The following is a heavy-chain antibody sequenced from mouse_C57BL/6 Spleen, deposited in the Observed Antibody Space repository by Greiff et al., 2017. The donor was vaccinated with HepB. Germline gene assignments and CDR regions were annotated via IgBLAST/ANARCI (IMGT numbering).Heavy chain of an antibody. CDR2: INYDGSST. Sequence: DVMLVESEGGLVQPGSSMKLSCTASGFTFSDYYMAWVRQVPEKGLEWVANINYDGSSTYYLDSLKSRFIISRDNAKNILYLQMSSLKSEDTATYYCARGSSFYYSNYYFDYWGQGTTLTVSS. V-gene: IGHV5-16*01. D-gene: IGHD2-5*01. J-gene: IGHJ2*01. CDR3: ARGSSFYYSNYYFDY. CDR1: GFTFSDYY.